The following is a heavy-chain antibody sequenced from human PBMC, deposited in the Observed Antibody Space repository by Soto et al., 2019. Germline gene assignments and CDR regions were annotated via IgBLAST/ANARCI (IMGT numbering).Heavy chain of an antibody. CDR1: GGSISSYY. CDR2: IYYSGST. J-gene: IGHJ6*03. CDR3: ARHRPSIAAAGTYYYYYYMDV. D-gene: IGHD6-13*01. Sequence: QVQLQESGPGLVKPSETLSLTCTVSGGSISSYYWSWIRQPPGKGLEWIGYIYYSGSTNYNPSLKSRFTISVDTSKNQFSLKLSSVTAADTAVYYCARHRPSIAAAGTYYYYYYMDVWGKGTTVTVSS. V-gene: IGHV4-59*08.